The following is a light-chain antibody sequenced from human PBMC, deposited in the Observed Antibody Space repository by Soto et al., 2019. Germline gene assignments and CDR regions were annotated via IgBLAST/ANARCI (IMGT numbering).Light chain of an antibody. Sequence: EIVLTQSPDTLSLSPGERATLSCRASQSVSSSYLAWYQQNPGQAPSLLIYGASSRATGIPDRFSGIGSGTDFTLAISRLEPEDFAVYYCQQYGSSPLYSFGQGTKLEIK. CDR1: QSVSSSY. V-gene: IGKV3-20*01. CDR3: QQYGSSPLYS. J-gene: IGKJ2*03. CDR2: GAS.